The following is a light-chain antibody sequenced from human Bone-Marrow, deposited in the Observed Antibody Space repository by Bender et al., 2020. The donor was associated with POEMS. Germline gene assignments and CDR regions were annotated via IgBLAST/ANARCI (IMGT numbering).Light chain of an antibody. J-gene: IGLJ3*02. CDR2: DVT. V-gene: IGLV2-14*03. Sequence: QSALTQPASVSGSPGQSITISCTGTSSDVGAYDYVSWFQHHPGKTPKVIISDVTNRPSGVSYRFSGSKSGNTASLTISGLQAEDEADYYCNSYTRSSTWVFGGGTKLTVL. CDR1: SSDVGAYDY. CDR3: NSYTRSSTWV.